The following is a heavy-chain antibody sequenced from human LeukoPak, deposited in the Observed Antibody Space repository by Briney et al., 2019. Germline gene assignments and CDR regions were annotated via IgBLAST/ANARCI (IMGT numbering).Heavy chain of an antibody. CDR1: GGSISSGGYY. V-gene: IGHV4-31*03. CDR3: ASSRDSIRSYYYYGMDV. D-gene: IGHD2-21*01. CDR2: IYYSGST. Sequence: PSETLSLTCTVSGGSISSGGYYWSWIRQHPGKGLEWIGYIYYSGSTYYNPSLKSRVTISVDTSKNQFSLKLSSVTAADTAVYYCASSRDSIRSYYYYGMDVWGQGTTVTVSS. J-gene: IGHJ6*02.